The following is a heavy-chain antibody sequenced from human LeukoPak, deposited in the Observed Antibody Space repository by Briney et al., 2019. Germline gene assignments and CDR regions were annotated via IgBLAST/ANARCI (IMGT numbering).Heavy chain of an antibody. CDR2: IWYDGNNK. D-gene: IGHD3-10*01. CDR1: GFSFSSYG. CDR3: ARDRYYGSENYYYYYHMDV. J-gene: IGHJ6*03. Sequence: PGGSLRLSCAASGFSFSSYGMHWDRQAPGKGLEWVAVIWYDGNNKYYADSVKGRFTISRDNSKNTLHLQMNSLRAEDTALYYCARDRYYGSENYYYYYHMDVWGTGTTVTVSS. V-gene: IGHV3-33*01.